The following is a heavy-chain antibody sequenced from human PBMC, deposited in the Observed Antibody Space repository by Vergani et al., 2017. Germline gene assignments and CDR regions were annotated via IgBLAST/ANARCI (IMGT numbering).Heavy chain of an antibody. J-gene: IGHJ6*02. CDR1: GYTFTSYG. Sequence: QVQLVQSGAEVKKPGASVKVSCKASGYTFTSYGISWVRQAPGQGLEWRGWISAYNGNTNYAQKLQGRVTMTTDTSTSTAYMELRSLRSDDTAVYYCAIDPDIVVVPAAPYYYYYYGMDVWGQGTTVTVSS. CDR3: AIDPDIVVVPAAPYYYYYYGMDV. CDR2: ISAYNGNT. V-gene: IGHV1-18*04. D-gene: IGHD2-2*01.